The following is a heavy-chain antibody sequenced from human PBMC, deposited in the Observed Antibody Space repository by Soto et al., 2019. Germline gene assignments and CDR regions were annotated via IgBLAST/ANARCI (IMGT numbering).Heavy chain of an antibody. J-gene: IGHJ6*02. V-gene: IGHV4-61*01. CDR1: GGSVSSGSYY. Sequence: QVQLQESGPGLVKPSETLSLTCTVSGGSVSSGSYYWSWIRQPPGKGLEWIGYIYYSGSTNYNPSLKSRVTISVDTSKNQFSLKLSSVTAADTAVYYCARDRTGSGWQYGMDVWGQGTTVTVSS. D-gene: IGHD6-19*01. CDR3: ARDRTGSGWQYGMDV. CDR2: IYYSGST.